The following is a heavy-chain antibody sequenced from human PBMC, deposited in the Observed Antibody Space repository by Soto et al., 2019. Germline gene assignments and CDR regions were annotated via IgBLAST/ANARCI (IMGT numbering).Heavy chain of an antibody. V-gene: IGHV4-31*03. D-gene: IGHD3-10*01. Sequence: SETLSLTCTVSGGSISSGGYYWSWIRQHPGKGLEWIGYIYYSGSTYYNPSLKSRVTISVDTSKNQFSLKLSSVTAADTAVYYCAREITMVRGAYYFDYWGQGTLVTVSS. CDR3: AREITMVRGAYYFDY. CDR2: IYYSGST. CDR1: GGSISSGGYY. J-gene: IGHJ4*02.